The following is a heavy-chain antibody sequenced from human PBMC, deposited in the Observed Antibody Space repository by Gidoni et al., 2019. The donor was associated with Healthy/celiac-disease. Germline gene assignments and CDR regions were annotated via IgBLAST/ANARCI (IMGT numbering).Heavy chain of an antibody. CDR1: GFTFSSYA. V-gene: IGHV3-30*04. CDR3: ARDFPGIAVAGYFDY. J-gene: IGHJ4*02. D-gene: IGHD6-19*01. CDR2: ISYDGSNK. Sequence: QVQLVESGGGVVKPGRSLRLSCAASGFTFSSYAMHWVRQAPGKGLAWVAVISYDGSNKYYADSVKGRFTISRDNSKNTLYLQMNSLRAEDTAVYYCARDFPGIAVAGYFDYWGQGTLVTVSS.